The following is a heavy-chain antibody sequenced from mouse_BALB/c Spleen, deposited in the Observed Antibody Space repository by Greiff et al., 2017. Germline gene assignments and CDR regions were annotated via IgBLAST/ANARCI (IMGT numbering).Heavy chain of an antibody. CDR3: ARGSSYGYFDV. V-gene: IGHV1S137*01. J-gene: IGHJ1*01. Sequence: VQLQQSGAELVRPGVSVKISCKGSGYTFTDYAMHWVKQSHATSLEWIGVISTYYGDASYNQKFKGKATMTVDKSSSTAYMELARLTSEDSAIYYCARGSSYGYFDVWGAGTAVTVSS. D-gene: IGHD1-1*01. CDR1: GYTFTDYA. CDR2: ISTYYGDA.